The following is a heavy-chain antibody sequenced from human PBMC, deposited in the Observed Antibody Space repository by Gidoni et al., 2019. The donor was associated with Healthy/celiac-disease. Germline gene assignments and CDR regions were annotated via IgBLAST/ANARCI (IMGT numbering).Heavy chain of an antibody. J-gene: IGHJ4*02. Sequence: EVQLLESGGGLVQPGGSLRLSCAASGFTFSSYAMSWVRQAPGKGLEWVSAISGSGGSTDYADSVKGRFTRSRDNSKNTLYLQMNSLRAEDTAVYDCAKDPTVVITLGNYFDYWGQGTLVTVSS. V-gene: IGHV3-23*01. CDR3: AKDPTVVITLGNYFDY. CDR1: GFTFSSYA. CDR2: ISGSGGST. D-gene: IGHD3-22*01.